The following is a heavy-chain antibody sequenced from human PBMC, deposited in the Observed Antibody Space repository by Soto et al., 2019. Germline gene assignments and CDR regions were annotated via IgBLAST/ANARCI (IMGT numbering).Heavy chain of an antibody. J-gene: IGHJ4*02. V-gene: IGHV3-21*04. D-gene: IGHD1-26*01. CDR2: ISSSSSYI. CDR1: GFTFSSYS. CDR3: AKEGGTYYYFDY. Sequence: GGSLRLSCSASGFTFSSYSMNCVRQAPGKGLEWVSSISSSSSYIYYADSVKGRFTISRDNAKNSLYLQLNSLRSEDTAVYYCAKEGGTYYYFDYWGQGTLVTVSS.